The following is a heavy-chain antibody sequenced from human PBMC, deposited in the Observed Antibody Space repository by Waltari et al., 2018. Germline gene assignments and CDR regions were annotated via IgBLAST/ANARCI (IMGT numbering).Heavy chain of an antibody. CDR1: GFTFGDYA. CDR3: TRDPRIAAAGTGAFDI. J-gene: IGHJ3*02. D-gene: IGHD6-13*01. CDR2: IRSKAYGGTK. V-gene: IGHV3-49*04. Sequence: EVQLVESGGGLVQPGRSLRLSCTASGFTFGDYAMSWVRQAPGKGLEWVGFIRSKAYGGTKEYAASVKGRLTISRDDSKSIAYLQMNSLKTEDTAVYYCTRDPRIAAAGTGAFDIWGQGTMVTVSS.